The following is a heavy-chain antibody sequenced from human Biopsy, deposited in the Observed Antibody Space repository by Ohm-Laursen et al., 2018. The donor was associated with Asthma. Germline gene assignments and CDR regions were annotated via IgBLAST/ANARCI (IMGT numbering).Heavy chain of an antibody. J-gene: IGHJ5*02. CDR2: IHYSGST. V-gene: IGHV4-39*01. CDR3: ARFTASITIFGVVNNWFDP. Sequence: SETLSLTCPVSGGSISSSSYYWGWIRQPPGKGLERIGSIHYSGSTYYNQSLKSRVTISVDTSKNQFSQKLSSVTAADTAVYYCARFTASITIFGVVNNWFDPWGQGTLVTVSS. CDR1: GGSISSSSYY. D-gene: IGHD3-3*01.